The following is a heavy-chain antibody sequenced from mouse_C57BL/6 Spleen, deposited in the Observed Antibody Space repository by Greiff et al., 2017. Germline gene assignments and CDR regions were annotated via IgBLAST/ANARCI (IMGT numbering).Heavy chain of an antibody. D-gene: IGHD1-1*01. J-gene: IGHJ1*03. CDR2: ISDGGSYT. Sequence: EVQLVESGGGLVKPGGSLKLSCAASGFTFSSYAMSWVRQTPEKRLEWVATISDGGSYTYYPDNVKGRFTISRDNAKNNLYLQMSHLKSEDTAMYYCARELRTVVAPYWYFDVWGTGTTVTVSS. V-gene: IGHV5-4*01. CDR3: ARELRTVVAPYWYFDV. CDR1: GFTFSSYA.